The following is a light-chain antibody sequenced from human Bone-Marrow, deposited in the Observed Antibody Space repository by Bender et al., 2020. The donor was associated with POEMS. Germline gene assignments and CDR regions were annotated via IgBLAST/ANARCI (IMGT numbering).Light chain of an antibody. Sequence: QSALTQPASVSGSPGQSTTISCTGTNSDIGTYGLLVSWYQQHPGKPPKLMIYHVSDRPSGISNRFSGSKSGNTASLTISGLQAEDEADYYCSSYTSSTFLVFGGGTKLTVL. J-gene: IGLJ3*02. V-gene: IGLV2-14*02. CDR2: HVS. CDR3: SSYTSSTFLV. CDR1: NSDIGTYGLL.